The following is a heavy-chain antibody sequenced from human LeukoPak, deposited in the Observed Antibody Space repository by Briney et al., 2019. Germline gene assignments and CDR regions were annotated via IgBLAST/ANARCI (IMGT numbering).Heavy chain of an antibody. CDR3: ARDSMDHYDSSDYSPFSY. CDR2: IYSGGST. Sequence: GSLRLSCAASGFTVSSSYMSWVRQAPGKGLEWVSVIYSGGSTYYADSVKGRFTISRDNSKNMLNLQMDSLRAEDTAVYYCARDSMDHYDSSDYSPFSYWGQGTLLTVSS. V-gene: IGHV3-66*01. CDR1: GFTVSSSY. J-gene: IGHJ4*02. D-gene: IGHD3-22*01.